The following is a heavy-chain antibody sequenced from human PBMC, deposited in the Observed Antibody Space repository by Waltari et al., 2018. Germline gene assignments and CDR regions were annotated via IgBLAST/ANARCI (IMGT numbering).Heavy chain of an antibody. Sequence: QVQLVQSGAEVKKPGASVKVSCKASGYTFTSYYMHWVRQAPGQGLEWMGIINHSGGSTSYAQKFQGRVTMTRDTSTSTVYMELSSLRSEDTAVYYCARGRTFIVVVPAAMWNWFDPWGQGTLVTVSS. CDR2: INHSGGST. CDR1: GYTFTSYY. J-gene: IGHJ5*02. CDR3: ARGRTFIVVVPAAMWNWFDP. D-gene: IGHD2-2*01. V-gene: IGHV1-46*01.